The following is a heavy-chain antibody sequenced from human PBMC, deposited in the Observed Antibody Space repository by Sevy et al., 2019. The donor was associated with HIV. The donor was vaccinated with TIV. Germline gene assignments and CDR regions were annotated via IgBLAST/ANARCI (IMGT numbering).Heavy chain of an antibody. D-gene: IGHD3-16*01. Sequence: GGSLRLSCVASGFIVNNYWMTWVRQAPGKGLEWVANIKDEGSEKYYVGSVKGRFTISRDDAENSLFLQMNRLRVEDTAVYYCAKFKKRPHVWLPGGLDVWGQGTTVTVSS. CDR1: GFIVNNYW. CDR2: IKDEGSEK. V-gene: IGHV3-7*01. J-gene: IGHJ6*02. CDR3: AKFKKRPHVWLPGGLDV.